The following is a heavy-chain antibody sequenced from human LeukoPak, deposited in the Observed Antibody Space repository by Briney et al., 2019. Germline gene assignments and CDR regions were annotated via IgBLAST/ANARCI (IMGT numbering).Heavy chain of an antibody. Sequence: SETLSLTCTVSGGSISSSSYYWGWIRQPPGTGLEWIGSIYYSGSTYYNPSLKSRVTISVDTSKNQFSLKLSSVTAADTAVYYCARASTYYYGSGRAGAYDPWGQGTLVTVSS. V-gene: IGHV4-39*07. CDR1: GGSISSSSYY. D-gene: IGHD3-10*01. CDR3: ARASTYYYGSGRAGAYDP. J-gene: IGHJ5*02. CDR2: IYYSGST.